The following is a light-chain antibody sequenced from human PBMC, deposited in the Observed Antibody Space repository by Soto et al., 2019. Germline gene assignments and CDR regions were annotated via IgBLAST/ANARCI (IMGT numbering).Light chain of an antibody. Sequence: DIQMTQSPSTLSASVGDRVTITCRASQSINSWLAWYQQKPGKVPKLLIYKASNLESGVPSRFSGSGSGTEFTLTISSLQPDDFATYYCQQYSSYSTFGQGTKVDVK. CDR2: KAS. CDR1: QSINSW. CDR3: QQYSSYST. V-gene: IGKV1-5*03. J-gene: IGKJ1*01.